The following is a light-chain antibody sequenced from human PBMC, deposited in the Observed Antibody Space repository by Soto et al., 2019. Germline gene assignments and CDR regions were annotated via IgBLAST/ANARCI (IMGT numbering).Light chain of an antibody. V-gene: IGLV2-14*01. J-gene: IGLJ1*01. CDR3: SSYTSSSTPYV. Sequence: QSVLTQPASVSGSPGQSITISCTGTSSDVGGYNYVSWYQQHPGKAPKLMIYEVSNRPSGVSNSFSGSKSGNTASLTISGLQAEDEADYYCSSYTSSSTPYVFGTGTKLTVL. CDR1: SSDVGGYNY. CDR2: EVS.